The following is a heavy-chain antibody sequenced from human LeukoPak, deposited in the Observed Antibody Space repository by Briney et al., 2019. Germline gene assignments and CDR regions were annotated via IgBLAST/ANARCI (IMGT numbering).Heavy chain of an antibody. CDR2: IIPIFGTA. D-gene: IGHD2-2*01. Sequence: SVKVSCKASGGTFSSYAISWVRQAPGQGLEWMGGIIPIFGTANYAQKFQGRVTITADESTGTAYMELSSLRSEDTAVYYCARVVPAARIDYWGQGTLVTVSS. V-gene: IGHV1-69*13. CDR1: GGTFSSYA. J-gene: IGHJ4*02. CDR3: ARVVPAARIDY.